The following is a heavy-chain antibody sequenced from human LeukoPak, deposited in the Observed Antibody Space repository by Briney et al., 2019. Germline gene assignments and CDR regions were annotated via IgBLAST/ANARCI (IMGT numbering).Heavy chain of an antibody. CDR3: ARDPDYGRPD. V-gene: IGHV3-21*01. CDR1: GFTFSSYS. D-gene: IGHD4-17*01. J-gene: IGHJ4*02. CDR2: ISSSSSYI. Sequence: GGSLRLSCAASGFTFSSYSINWVRQAPGRGLEWVSSISSSSSYIYYADSVKGRFTISRDNAKNSLYLQMNSLRAEDTAVYYCARDPDYGRPDWGQGTLVTVSS.